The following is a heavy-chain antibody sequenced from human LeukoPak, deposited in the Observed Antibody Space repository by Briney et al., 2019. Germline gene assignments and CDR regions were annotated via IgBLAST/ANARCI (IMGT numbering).Heavy chain of an antibody. CDR3: ARDRITMVRGVNYYYYYGMDV. D-gene: IGHD3-10*01. Sequence: GGSLRPSCAASGFTFSSYAMHWVRQAPGKGLEWVAVISYDGSNKYYADSVKGRFTISRDNSKNTLYLQMNSLRAEDTAVYYCARDRITMVRGVNYYYYYGMDVWGQGTTVTVSS. CDR2: ISYDGSNK. J-gene: IGHJ6*02. V-gene: IGHV3-30-3*01. CDR1: GFTFSSYA.